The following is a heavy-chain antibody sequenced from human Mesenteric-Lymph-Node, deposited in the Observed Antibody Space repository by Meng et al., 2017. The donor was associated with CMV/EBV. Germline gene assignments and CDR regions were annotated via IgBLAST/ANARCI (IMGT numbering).Heavy chain of an antibody. CDR2: IYWDDGK. CDR3: ARAALRGVFRY. D-gene: IGHD3-10*01. Sequence: CTFSGFSLSTSGVGVGWIRQPPGKALEWLALIYWDDGKRYSPSLKSRLTITKDTSKNQVVLTMTNMDPADTATYYCARAALRGVFRYWGQGTLVTVSS. J-gene: IGHJ4*02. CDR1: GFSLSTSGVG. V-gene: IGHV2-5*02.